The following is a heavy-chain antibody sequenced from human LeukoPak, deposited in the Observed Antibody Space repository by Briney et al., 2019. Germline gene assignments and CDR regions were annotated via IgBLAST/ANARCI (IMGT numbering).Heavy chain of an antibody. J-gene: IGHJ3*02. D-gene: IGHD3-10*01. Sequence: SETLSLTCTVSGGSISSYYWSWIRQPPGKGLEWIGHIYYSGSTNYNPSLKSRVTISVDTSKNQFSLKLSSVTAADTAVYYCARDPPFGEHYCGAFDIWGQGTMVTVSS. V-gene: IGHV4-59*01. CDR1: GGSISSYY. CDR2: IYYSGST. CDR3: ARDPPFGEHYCGAFDI.